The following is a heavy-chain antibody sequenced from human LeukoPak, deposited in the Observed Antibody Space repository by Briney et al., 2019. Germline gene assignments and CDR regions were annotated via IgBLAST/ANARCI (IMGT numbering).Heavy chain of an antibody. V-gene: IGHV3-33*01. D-gene: IGHD2-21*02. J-gene: IGHJ4*02. CDR3: ARGEYMVVTAIPSFDY. CDR2: IWYDGSNK. Sequence: PGGSLRLSCAASGFTFSSYGMHWVRQAPGKGLEWVAVIWYDGSNKYYADSVKGRSTISRDNAKNSLYLQMNSLRAEDTAVYYCARGEYMVVTAIPSFDYWGQGTLVTVSS. CDR1: GFTFSSYG.